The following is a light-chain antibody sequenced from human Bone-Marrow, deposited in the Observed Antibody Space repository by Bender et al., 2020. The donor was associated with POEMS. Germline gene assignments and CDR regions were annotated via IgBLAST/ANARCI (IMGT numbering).Light chain of an antibody. V-gene: IGLV2-14*01. CDR3: SSYTTIGTVV. CDR1: SSDVGGYNY. Sequence: QSALTQPASVSGSPGQSITISCTGTSSDVGGYNYVSWYQEHPGKAPKLMIYDVSNRPSGVSNRFSGSKSGNTASLTISGLRAEDEADYYCSSYTTIGTVVFGGGTKLTVL. J-gene: IGLJ2*01. CDR2: DVS.